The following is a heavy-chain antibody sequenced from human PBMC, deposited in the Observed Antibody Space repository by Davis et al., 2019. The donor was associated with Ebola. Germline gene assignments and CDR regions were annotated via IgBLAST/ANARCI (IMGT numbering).Heavy chain of an antibody. D-gene: IGHD5-24*01. J-gene: IGHJ3*02. V-gene: IGHV6-1*01. Sequence: SCAISGDSVSINSAGWNWIRQSPSRGLEWLGRTYFKSKYFTDYAVSVRGRITINADPSKNQFSLQLNSVTPEDTAVYYCARGWLRTGLDIWGQGTMVIVSS. CDR1: GDSVSINSAG. CDR2: TYFKSKYFT. CDR3: ARGWLRTGLDI.